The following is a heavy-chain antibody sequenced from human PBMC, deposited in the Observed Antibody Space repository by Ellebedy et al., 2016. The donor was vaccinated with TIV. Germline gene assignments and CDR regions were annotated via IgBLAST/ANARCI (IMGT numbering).Heavy chain of an antibody. Sequence: GESLKISCVVSGFTISSNYMSWVRQAPGKGLEWVSIIYSAGNTYYADSAKGRFTISRDTSKNTLYLQMKRLRGEDTAVYYCARVDLGLAFHYWGRGALVTVSS. D-gene: IGHD1-26*01. CDR1: GFTISSNY. CDR3: ARVDLGLAFHY. J-gene: IGHJ4*02. CDR2: IYSAGNT. V-gene: IGHV3-53*01.